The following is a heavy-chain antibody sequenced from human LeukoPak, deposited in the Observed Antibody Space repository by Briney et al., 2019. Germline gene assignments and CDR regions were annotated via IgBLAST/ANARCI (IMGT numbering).Heavy chain of an antibody. V-gene: IGHV4-59*01. D-gene: IGHD6-13*01. CDR3: ARVGAPYSSSWYFSL. CDR1: GGSISSYY. Sequence: SETLSLTCTVSGGSISSYYWSWIRQPPGKGLEWIGYIYYSGSTNYNPSLKSRVTISVDTSKNQFSLKLSSVTAADPAVYYCARVGAPYSSSWYFSLWGQGTLVTVSS. J-gene: IGHJ4*02. CDR2: IYYSGST.